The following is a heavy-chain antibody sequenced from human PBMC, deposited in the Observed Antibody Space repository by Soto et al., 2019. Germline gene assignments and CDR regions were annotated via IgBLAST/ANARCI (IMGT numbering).Heavy chain of an antibody. J-gene: IGHJ5*02. Sequence: SVKVSCKASGGTFSSYAISWLRQAPGQGLEWMGGIIPIFGTANYAQKFQGRVTITADKSTSTAYMELSSLRSEDTAVYYCARGGIAAATNWFDPWGQGTLVTVSS. V-gene: IGHV1-69*06. CDR1: GGTFSSYA. CDR2: IIPIFGTA. D-gene: IGHD6-13*01. CDR3: ARGGIAAATNWFDP.